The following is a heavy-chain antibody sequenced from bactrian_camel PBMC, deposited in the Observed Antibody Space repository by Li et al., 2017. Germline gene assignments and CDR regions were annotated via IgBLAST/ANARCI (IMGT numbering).Heavy chain of an antibody. CDR1: AYAIHGSFC. CDR2: IYRGGGRT. D-gene: IGHD2*01. Sequence: VQLVESGGGSVQAGGSLGPSCAASAYAIHGSFCMGWFRQAPGKEREGIAAIYRGGGRTWYAESVKRRFAISTDQAVNTVFLQMNSLRPEDTALYYCAAALLPTRECSLIESKYDHWGQGTQVTVS. CDR3: AAALLPTRECSLIESKYDH. V-gene: IGHV3S40*01. J-gene: IGHJ4*01.